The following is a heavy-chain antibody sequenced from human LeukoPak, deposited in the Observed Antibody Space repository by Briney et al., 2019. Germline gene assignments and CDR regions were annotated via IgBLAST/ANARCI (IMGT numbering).Heavy chain of an antibody. CDR1: GFTFSSYA. CDR3: ASPNEGLLAY. Sequence: GGSLRLSCAASGFTFSSYAMHWVRQAPGKGLEWVAVISNDGTKKYYADSVKGRFTISRDNARNSLYLQMNSLRAEDTAVYYCASPNEGLLAYWGQGTLVTVSS. D-gene: IGHD3-3*01. V-gene: IGHV3-30*03. J-gene: IGHJ4*02. CDR2: ISNDGTKK.